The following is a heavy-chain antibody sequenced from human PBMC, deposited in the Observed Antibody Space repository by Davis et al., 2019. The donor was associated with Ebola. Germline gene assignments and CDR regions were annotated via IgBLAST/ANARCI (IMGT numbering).Heavy chain of an antibody. V-gene: IGHV1-46*01. CDR3: ASGTYYGSGSYIDY. Sequence: AASVKVSCKAFGYTFTSYYIHWVRQAPGQGLEWMVIVNPSGGSTTYAQKFQGRVTMTRDTSTSTSYMELSSLRSEDTAVYYCASGTYYGSGSYIDYWGQGTLVTVSS. CDR1: GYTFTSYY. CDR2: VNPSGGST. J-gene: IGHJ4*02. D-gene: IGHD3-10*01.